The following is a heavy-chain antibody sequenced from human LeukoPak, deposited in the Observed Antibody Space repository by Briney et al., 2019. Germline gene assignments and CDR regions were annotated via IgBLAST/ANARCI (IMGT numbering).Heavy chain of an antibody. V-gene: IGHV3-30*03. J-gene: IGHJ4*02. D-gene: IGHD3-22*01. Sequence: PGRSPRLSCAASGFTFSSYGMHWVRQAPGKGLEWVAVLSYDGSNKYFADSVKGRFTISRDNAKNSLYLQMNSLRAEDTAVYYCARDPDINYYDSSGYYPFDYWGQGTLVTVSS. CDR2: LSYDGSNK. CDR1: GFTFSSYG. CDR3: ARDPDINYYDSSGYYPFDY.